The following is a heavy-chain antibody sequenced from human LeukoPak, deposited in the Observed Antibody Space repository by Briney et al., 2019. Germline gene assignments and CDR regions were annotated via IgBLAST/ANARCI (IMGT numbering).Heavy chain of an antibody. CDR3: ARAHSLGYSSSAPSDAFDI. CDR1: GGSISSSSYY. J-gene: IGHJ3*02. V-gene: IGHV4-39*07. Sequence: SETLSLTCTVSGGSISSSSYYWGWIRQSPGKGLEWIGSIYYSGSTYYNPSLKSRVTISVDTSKNQFSLKLSSVTAADTAVYYCARAHSLGYSSSAPSDAFDIWGQGTMVTVSS. D-gene: IGHD6-13*01. CDR2: IYYSGST.